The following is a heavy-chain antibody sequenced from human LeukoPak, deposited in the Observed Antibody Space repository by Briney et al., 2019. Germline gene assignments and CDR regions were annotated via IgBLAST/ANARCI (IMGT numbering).Heavy chain of an antibody. CDR1: GSNFDRYG. CDR2: ISTYNGNT. V-gene: IGHV1-18*04. CDR3: ARDLEHCRNIICSNSAY. Sequence: ASVKVSCKGSGSNFDRYGVNWVRQAPGQGLEWVGWISTYNGNTFYAQKFEGRVTMTTDTSTNTVYMDLRSLRSDDTAVYYCARDLEHCRNIICSNSAYWGQGTLVTVSS. J-gene: IGHJ4*02. D-gene: IGHD2-2*01.